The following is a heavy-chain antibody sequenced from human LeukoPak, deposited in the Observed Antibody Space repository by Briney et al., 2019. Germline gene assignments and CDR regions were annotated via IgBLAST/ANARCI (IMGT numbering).Heavy chain of an antibody. CDR2: IYHSGST. J-gene: IGHJ4*02. D-gene: IGHD4-17*01. CDR1: GGSISSSNW. CDR3: ARQQTTGRGVMVY. V-gene: IGHV4-4*02. Sequence: SETLSLTCAVSGGSISSSNWWSWVRQPPGKGLEWIGEIYHSGSTNYNPSLKSRVTISVDKSKNQFSLKLTSVTAADTAVYYCARQQTTGRGVMVYWGQGTLVTVSS.